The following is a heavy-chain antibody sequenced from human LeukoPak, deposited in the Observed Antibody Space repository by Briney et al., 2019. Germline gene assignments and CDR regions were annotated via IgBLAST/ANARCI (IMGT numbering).Heavy chain of an antibody. D-gene: IGHD3-16*01. V-gene: IGHV4-59*08. Sequence: SETLSLTCTVSGGSISSYYWSWIRQPPGKGLEWIGYIYYSGSTNYNPSLKSRVTISVDTSKNQFSLKLSSVTAADTAVYYCARQDRLPAWYFDLWGRGTLVTVSS. CDR1: GGSISSYY. CDR2: IYYSGST. CDR3: ARQDRLPAWYFDL. J-gene: IGHJ2*01.